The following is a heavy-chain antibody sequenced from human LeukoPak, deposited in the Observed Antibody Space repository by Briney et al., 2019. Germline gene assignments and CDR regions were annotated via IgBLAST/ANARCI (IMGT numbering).Heavy chain of an antibody. CDR1: GFIFSSYA. CDR2: ISGGGSFT. J-gene: IGHJ4*02. Sequence: GGSLRLSCAASGFIFSSYAMSWVRQAPVKGLEWVSTISGGGSFTYYADSVKGRFTISRDNSMNTLYLQMNSLRAEDTAVYYCAKLLDSGSYYKYDCWGQGILVTVSS. D-gene: IGHD3-10*01. V-gene: IGHV3-23*01. CDR3: AKLLDSGSYYKYDC.